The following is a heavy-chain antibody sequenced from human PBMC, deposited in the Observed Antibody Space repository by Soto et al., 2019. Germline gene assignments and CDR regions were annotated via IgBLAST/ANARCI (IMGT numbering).Heavy chain of an antibody. CDR2: INVYNGNT. J-gene: IGHJ4*02. CDR1: GYTFSTYP. CDR3: AREIYNFANLDY. Sequence: QVQLVQSGAEVRKPGASVKVSCQASGYTFSTYPITWVRQAPGQGLEWLGWINVYNGNTVYAQKFQGRVTMTTDTSTSTAYMELRSLRSDDTAIYYCAREIYNFANLDYWGQGTLVTVSS. V-gene: IGHV1-18*04. D-gene: IGHD1-20*01.